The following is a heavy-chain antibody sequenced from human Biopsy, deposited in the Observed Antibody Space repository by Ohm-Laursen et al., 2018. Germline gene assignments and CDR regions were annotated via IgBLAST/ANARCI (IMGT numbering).Heavy chain of an antibody. CDR2: INPNSGAT. CDR1: ADSFIGYD. J-gene: IGHJ5*02. D-gene: IGHD3-10*01. CDR3: ATDTLMAQNLVPGENWFDP. V-gene: IGHV1-2*02. Sequence: SVKVSCKAPADSFIGYDMHWVRQVPGQGLEWIGWINPNSGATNSAQNFQGRVTMTKDTSLNTAYMEFSRLRSDDTAVYYCATDTLMAQNLVPGENWFDPWGQGTLVTVSS.